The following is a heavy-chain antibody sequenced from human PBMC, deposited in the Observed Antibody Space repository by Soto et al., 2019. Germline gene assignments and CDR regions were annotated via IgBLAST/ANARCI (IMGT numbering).Heavy chain of an antibody. J-gene: IGHJ4*02. CDR3: ARSVTADY. CDR1: GYTFTSDY. Sequence: ASVKVSCKASGYTFTSDYKVWVRQAPGQGLEWMGIINPSGGSTSYAQKFQGRVTMTGDTSTSTIYMELTSLRSDDTAVYYCARSVTADYWGQGTLVTVSS. D-gene: IGHD4-4*01. V-gene: IGHV1-46*03. CDR2: INPSGGST.